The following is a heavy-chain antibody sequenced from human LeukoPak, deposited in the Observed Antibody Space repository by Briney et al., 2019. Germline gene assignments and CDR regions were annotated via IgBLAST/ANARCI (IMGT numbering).Heavy chain of an antibody. J-gene: IGHJ4*02. V-gene: IGHV1-2*02. CDR3: ARDILSSGWYAY. CDR1: GYTFTNYY. D-gene: IGHD6-19*01. Sequence: GASVKVSCKASGYTFTNYYIHWVRQAPGQGLEWMGWIIPNSGGTNYAQKFQGRVTMTRDTSISTAYMELSRLRSDDTAVYYCARDILSSGWYAYWGQGTLVTVSS. CDR2: IIPNSGGT.